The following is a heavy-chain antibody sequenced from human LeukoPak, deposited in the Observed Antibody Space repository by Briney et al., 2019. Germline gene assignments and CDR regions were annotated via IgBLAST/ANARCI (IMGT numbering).Heavy chain of an antibody. CDR3: AGAEPRGIIWYPY. J-gene: IGHJ4*02. CDR2: IYHSGST. CDR1: GASISSNNW. V-gene: IGHV4-4*02. D-gene: IGHD6-13*01. Sequence: SGTLSLTCAVSGASISSNNWWWSWVRQPPGKGLEWIGEIYHSGSTNYNPSLKSRVTMSVDKSKNQFSLKLSSVTAADTAVYYCAGAEPRGIIWYPYWGQGTLVTVSS.